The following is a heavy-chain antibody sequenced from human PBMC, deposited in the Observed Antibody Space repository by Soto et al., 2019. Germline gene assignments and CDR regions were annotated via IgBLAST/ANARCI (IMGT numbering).Heavy chain of an antibody. D-gene: IGHD4-17*01. CDR1: GFTLSSYW. V-gene: IGHV3-7*01. Sequence: EVQLVESGGGLVQPGGSLRLSCAASGFTLSSYWMNWVRLAPGKGLEWVANIKQDGSQKNYVDSVKGRFTISRDNAKKSLYLQMSSLRAEDTAVYYCMTSVTTHDYWGQGTLVTVSS. J-gene: IGHJ4*02. CDR2: IKQDGSQK. CDR3: MTSVTTHDY.